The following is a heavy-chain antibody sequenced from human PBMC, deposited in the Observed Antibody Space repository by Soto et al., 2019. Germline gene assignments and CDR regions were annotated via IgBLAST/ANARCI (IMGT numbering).Heavy chain of an antibody. D-gene: IGHD6-13*01. CDR2: IGTAGDT. CDR1: GFTFSGFD. CDR3: AKSQEIGTHFFDS. Sequence: PGGSLRLSCEASGFTFSGFDMHWVRQPTGKGLEWVSSIGTAGDTYYAVSVKGRFTISRDNAKNSLSLQMNSLRAGDMAVYFCAKSQEIGTHFFDSWGQGIQVTVSS. V-gene: IGHV3-13*01. J-gene: IGHJ4*02.